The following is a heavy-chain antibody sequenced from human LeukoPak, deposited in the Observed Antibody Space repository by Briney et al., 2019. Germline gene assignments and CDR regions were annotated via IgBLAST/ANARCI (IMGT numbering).Heavy chain of an antibody. V-gene: IGHV1-69*13. D-gene: IGHD3-3*01. CDR1: GGAFSSYA. Sequence: SVKVSCKASGGAFSSYAISWVRQAPGQGLEWMGGIIPIFGTANYAQKFQGRVTITADESTSTAYMGLSSLRSEDTAVYYCARDLPGDQTIFGVVIIGSLYWFDPWGQGTLVTVSS. CDR3: ARDLPGDQTIFGVVIIGSLYWFDP. J-gene: IGHJ5*02. CDR2: IIPIFGTA.